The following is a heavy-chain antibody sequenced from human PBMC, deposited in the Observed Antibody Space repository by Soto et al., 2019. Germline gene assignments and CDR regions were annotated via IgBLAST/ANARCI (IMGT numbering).Heavy chain of an antibody. J-gene: IGHJ5*02. CDR3: ARHPERIAQIGWFDP. D-gene: IGHD6-13*01. Sequence: PGGSLRLSCAASGFTSGFTFSSYSMNWVRQAPGKGLEWVSYISSSSSTIYYADSVKGRFTISRDNAKNSLYLQMNSLRAEDTAVYYCARHPERIAQIGWFDPWGQGTLVTVSS. CDR1: GFTFSSYS. V-gene: IGHV3-48*01. CDR2: ISSSSSTI.